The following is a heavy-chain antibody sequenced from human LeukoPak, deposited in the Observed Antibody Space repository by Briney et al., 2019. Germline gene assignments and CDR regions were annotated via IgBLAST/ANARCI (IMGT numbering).Heavy chain of an antibody. CDR1: GYTFTSYD. V-gene: IGHV1-8*03. CDR3: ARPYQDDAFDI. J-gene: IGHJ3*02. CDR2: MNPNSGNT. Sequence: ASVKVSCXASGYTFTSYDINWVRQATGQGLEWMGWMNPNSGNTGYAQKFQGRVTITRNTSISTAYMELSSLRSEDTAVYYCARPYQDDAFDIWGQGTMVTVSS. D-gene: IGHD2-2*01.